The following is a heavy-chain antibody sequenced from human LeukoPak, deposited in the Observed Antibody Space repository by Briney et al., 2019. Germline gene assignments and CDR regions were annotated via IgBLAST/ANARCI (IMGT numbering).Heavy chain of an antibody. J-gene: IGHJ4*02. Sequence: GGSLRLSCAASGFTFSSYAMHWVRQAPGKGLEWVAVISYDGSNKYYADSVKGRFTISRDNSKNTLYLQMNSLRAEDTAVYYCARVSDSSGYYNDYWGQGTLVTVSS. CDR2: ISYDGSNK. V-gene: IGHV3-30-3*01. CDR1: GFTFSSYA. D-gene: IGHD3-22*01. CDR3: ARVSDSSGYYNDY.